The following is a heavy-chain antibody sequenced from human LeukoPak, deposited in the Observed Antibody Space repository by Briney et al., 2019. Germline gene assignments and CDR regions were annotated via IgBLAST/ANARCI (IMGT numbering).Heavy chain of an antibody. J-gene: IGHJ4*02. CDR2: ISSNGGST. CDR1: GFTFSSYA. Sequence: GGSLRLSCSASGFTFSSYAMHWVRQAPGEGLEYVSAISSNGGSTYYADSVKGRFTISRDNSKNTLYLQMSSLRAEDTAVYYCVKESSYALPDYWGQGTLVTVSS. V-gene: IGHV3-64D*06. D-gene: IGHD6-6*01. CDR3: VKESSYALPDY.